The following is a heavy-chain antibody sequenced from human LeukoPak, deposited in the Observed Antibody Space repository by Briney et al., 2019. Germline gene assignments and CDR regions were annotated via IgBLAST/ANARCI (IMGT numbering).Heavy chain of an antibody. J-gene: IGHJ6*02. CDR2: IYYSGST. V-gene: IGHV4-31*03. Sequence: SETLSLTCTVSGGSIGNDAYYWSWIRQHPGKGLEWIGYIYYSGSTYYNPSLKSRVTISVDTSKNQFSLKLSSVTAADTAVYYCARDSRVVPAAIGYYYYGMDVWGQGTTVTVSS. CDR1: GGSIGNDAYY. D-gene: IGHD2-2*02. CDR3: ARDSRVVPAAIGYYYYGMDV.